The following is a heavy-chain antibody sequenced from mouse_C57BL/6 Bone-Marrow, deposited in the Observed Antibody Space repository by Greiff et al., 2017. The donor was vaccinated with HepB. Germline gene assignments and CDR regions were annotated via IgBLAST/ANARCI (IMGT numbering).Heavy chain of an antibody. J-gene: IGHJ2*01. Sequence: EVQLQQSGAELVKPGASVKLSCTASGFNIKDYYMHWVKQRTEQGLEWIGRIDPEDGDTKYAPKFQGKATITADTTSNTAYLQLSSLTSEDTAVYYCADHYYGSSHYLDYWGQGNTLTVSA. CDR1: GFNIKDYY. CDR2: IDPEDGDT. D-gene: IGHD1-1*01. V-gene: IGHV14-2*01. CDR3: ADHYYGSSHYLDY.